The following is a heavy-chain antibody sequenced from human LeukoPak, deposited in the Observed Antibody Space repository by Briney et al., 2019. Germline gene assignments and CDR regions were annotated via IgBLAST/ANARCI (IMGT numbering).Heavy chain of an antibody. J-gene: IGHJ4*02. Sequence: GGSLRLSCGGSGFTFSTYSMNWVRQAPGKGLEWVSYISTTTGTTYYADSVKGRFTISRDNAKNSLYLQMNSLRAEDTAVYYCAKMRGNGDYGSSDYWGQGTLVTVSS. V-gene: IGHV3-48*01. CDR3: AKMRGNGDYGSSDY. CDR2: ISTTTGTT. CDR1: GFTFSTYS. D-gene: IGHD4-17*01.